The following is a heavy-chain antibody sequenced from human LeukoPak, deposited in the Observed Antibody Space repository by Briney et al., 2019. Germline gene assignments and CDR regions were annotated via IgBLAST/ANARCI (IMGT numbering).Heavy chain of an antibody. CDR2: MYYSGST. Sequence: PSETLSLTCTVSGVSISSDYWSWSWIRQPPGKGLEWIGYMYYSGSTKYSPSLKSRVTISLDTSKNQFSLKLSSVTAADTAVYYCARVSRGTTTGTTSYYYYNMDVWGQGTTVTVSS. V-gene: IGHV4-59*01. CDR1: GVSISSDY. D-gene: IGHD1-1*01. CDR3: ARVSRGTTTGTTSYYYYNMDV. J-gene: IGHJ6*02.